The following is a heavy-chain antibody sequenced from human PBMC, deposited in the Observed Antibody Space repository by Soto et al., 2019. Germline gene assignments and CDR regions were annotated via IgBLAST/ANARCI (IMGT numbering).Heavy chain of an antibody. D-gene: IGHD3-10*01. CDR2: IYYSGST. Sequence: SETLSLTCTVSGGSISSSSYYWGWIRQPPGKGLEWIGSIYYSGSTYYDPSLKSRVTISVDTSKNQLSLKLSSVTAADTAVYYCANRGFGGWYYYYGMDVWGQGTTVT. CDR1: GGSISSSSYY. V-gene: IGHV4-39*01. CDR3: ANRGFGGWYYYYGMDV. J-gene: IGHJ6*02.